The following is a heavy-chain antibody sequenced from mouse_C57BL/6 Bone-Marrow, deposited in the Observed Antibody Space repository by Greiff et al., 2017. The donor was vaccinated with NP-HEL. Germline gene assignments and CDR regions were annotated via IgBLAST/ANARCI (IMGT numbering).Heavy chain of an antibody. J-gene: IGHJ1*03. CDR1: CYTFTSYW. CDR3: ARGYYGSRGYFDV. CDR2: IHPNSGST. Sequence: VQLQQPGAELVKPGASVKLSCKASCYTFTSYWMPWVKQRPGPGLEWIGMIHPNSGSTNYNEKFKSKATLTVDKSSSTAYMQLSSLTSEDSAVYYCARGYYGSRGYFDVWGTGTTVTVSS. V-gene: IGHV1-64*01. D-gene: IGHD1-1*01.